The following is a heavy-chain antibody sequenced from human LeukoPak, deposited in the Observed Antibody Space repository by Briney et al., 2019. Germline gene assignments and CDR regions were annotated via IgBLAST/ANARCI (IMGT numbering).Heavy chain of an antibody. CDR1: GITVSSFG. J-gene: IGHJ5*02. CDR2: IWYDGSNK. D-gene: IGHD4-11*01. V-gene: IGHV3-33*01. Sequence: GGSLRLSCAAPGITVSSFGMHWLRQAPGKGLEWGAFIWYDGSNKYYADSVKGRLTISRDNSKNTLYLQMNSLRVEDTAVYYCARDGTVTAGPFDPWGRGTLVTVSS. CDR3: ARDGTVTAGPFDP.